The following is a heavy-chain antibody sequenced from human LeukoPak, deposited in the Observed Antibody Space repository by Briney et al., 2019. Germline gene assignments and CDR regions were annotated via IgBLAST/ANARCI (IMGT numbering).Heavy chain of an antibody. CDR3: ARPKDGYKDRPHWAFDI. V-gene: IGHV4-34*01. Sequence: PSETLSLTCAVYGGSFSGYHWTWIRQSPGKGLEWIGEINQSGNSNYNPSLKSRVTISVDTSKSQFSLKVKSVTAADTAVYYCARPKDGYKDRPHWAFDIWGQGTMVTISS. D-gene: IGHD5-24*01. CDR1: GGSFSGYH. CDR2: INQSGNS. J-gene: IGHJ3*02.